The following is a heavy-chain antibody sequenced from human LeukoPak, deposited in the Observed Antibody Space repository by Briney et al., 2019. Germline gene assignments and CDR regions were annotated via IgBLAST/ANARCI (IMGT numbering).Heavy chain of an antibody. CDR2: ISGSGGST. V-gene: IGHV3-23*01. CDR1: GFTFSSYA. Sequence: GGSMRLSCAASGFTFSSYAMSWVRQAPGKGLEWVPAISGSGGSTYYADSVKGRFTISRDNSENTLYLQMNSLRAEDTAVYYCAKVLTHSSGWYLGNYYYYYMDVWGKGTTVTVSS. CDR3: AKVLTHSSGWYLGNYYYYYMDV. J-gene: IGHJ6*03. D-gene: IGHD6-19*01.